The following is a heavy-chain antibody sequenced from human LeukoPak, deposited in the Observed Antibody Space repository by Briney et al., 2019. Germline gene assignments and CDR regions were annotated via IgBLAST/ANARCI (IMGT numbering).Heavy chain of an antibody. D-gene: IGHD2-15*01. CDR1: GFDFSNSF. J-gene: IGHJ4*02. Sequence: PGGSLRLSCTASGFDFSNSFMSWIRQAPGKGLEWISYISRRSTTIYYADSVKGRFTISRDNAKNTVYLQMNNLRVDDTAVFYCGKGSLAVPATPLDFWGQGTLVTVSS. V-gene: IGHV3-11*01. CDR2: ISRRSTTI. CDR3: GKGSLAVPATPLDF.